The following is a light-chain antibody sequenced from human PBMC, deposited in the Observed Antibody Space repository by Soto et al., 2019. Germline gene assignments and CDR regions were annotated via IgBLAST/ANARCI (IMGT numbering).Light chain of an antibody. CDR1: QNVANY. Sequence: VLRQSRATLSLSPGERATLSCRASQNVANYLDGYQQKPGQAPRLLIYESSNRATGIAARFSGSGSGTEFTLTISSLQSEDFAVYYCQPYTTWPPIPFAQRTRPAIK. V-gene: IGKV3-11*01. J-gene: IGKJ5*01. CDR3: QPYTTWPPIP. CDR2: ESS.